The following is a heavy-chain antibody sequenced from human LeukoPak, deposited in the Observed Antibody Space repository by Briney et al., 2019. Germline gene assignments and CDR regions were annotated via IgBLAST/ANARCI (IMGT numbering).Heavy chain of an antibody. CDR3: ARGRGSSADFDY. V-gene: IGHV6-1*01. Sequence: SQTLSLTCAISGDSVSSNSATWNWIRQSPLRGLEWLGRTYYRSQWNNDYAASVKSRIDINPETSKNQFSLQLNSVTPEDTAVYYCARGRGSSADFDYWGQRTLVTVSS. D-gene: IGHD6-6*01. J-gene: IGHJ4*02. CDR2: TYYRSQWNN. CDR1: GDSVSSNSAT.